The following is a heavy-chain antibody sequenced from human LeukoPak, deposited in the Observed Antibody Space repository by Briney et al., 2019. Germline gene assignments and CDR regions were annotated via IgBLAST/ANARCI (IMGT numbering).Heavy chain of an antibody. CDR3: ARDSSGNFFDY. D-gene: IGHD1-26*01. V-gene: IGHV1-2*02. J-gene: IGHJ4*02. Sequence: GASVKVSCKASGYTFTDYYIHWVRLAPGQGLEWMGWINPNSGDTNYAQKFQGRVTMTRDTSINTAYMELSRLRSDDTAVYYCARDSSGNFFDYWGQGTLVTVSS. CDR2: INPNSGDT. CDR1: GYTFTDYY.